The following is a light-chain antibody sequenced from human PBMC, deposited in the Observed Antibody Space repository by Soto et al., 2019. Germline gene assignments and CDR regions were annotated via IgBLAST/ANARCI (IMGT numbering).Light chain of an antibody. Sequence: PGERVPLSCRDSQSVSSSYLTWYQQKPVHSPRLLIYGASTRATGIPARFSGSGSGTDFTLTISSLQPEDFAVYYCQQDYNLPLTFGGGTKVDNK. CDR1: QSVSSSY. CDR2: GAS. J-gene: IGKJ4*01. V-gene: IGKV3D-7*01. CDR3: QQDYNLPLT.